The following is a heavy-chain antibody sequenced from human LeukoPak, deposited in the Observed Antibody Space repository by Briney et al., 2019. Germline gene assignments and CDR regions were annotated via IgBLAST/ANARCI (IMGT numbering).Heavy chain of an antibody. CDR2: TYYRSKWYN. CDR3: ARDFVVVPAAIEAYYFDY. CDR1: GDSVSSNSAA. V-gene: IGHV6-1*01. Sequence: SQTLSLTCAISGDSVSSNSAAWTWIRQSPSRGLEWLGRTYYRSKWYNDYAVSVKSRITINPDTSKNQFSLQLNSVTPEDTAVYYCARDFVVVPAAIEAYYFDYWGQGTLVTVSS. D-gene: IGHD2-2*02. J-gene: IGHJ4*02.